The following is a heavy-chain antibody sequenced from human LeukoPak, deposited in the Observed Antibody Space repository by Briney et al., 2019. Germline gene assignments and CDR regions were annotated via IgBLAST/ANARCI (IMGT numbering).Heavy chain of an antibody. Sequence: GGSLRLSCAASGFTFSSYAMHWVRQAPGKGLEWVAVISYDGSNKYYADSVKGRFTISRDNSKNTLYLQMNSLRAEDTAVYYCARDLLSGYSYGFDYWGQGTLVTVS. J-gene: IGHJ4*02. CDR2: ISYDGSNK. V-gene: IGHV3-30-3*01. CDR3: ARDLLSGYSYGFDY. CDR1: GFTFSSYA. D-gene: IGHD5-18*01.